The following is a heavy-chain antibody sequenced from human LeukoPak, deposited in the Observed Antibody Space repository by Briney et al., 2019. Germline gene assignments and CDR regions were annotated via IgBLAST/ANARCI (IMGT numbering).Heavy chain of an antibody. CDR2: IYSGGST. J-gene: IGHJ4*02. V-gene: IGHV3-53*01. CDR1: GFTVSSNY. Sequence: PGGSLRLSCAASGFTVSSNYMTWVRLAPGKGLEWVSVIYSGGSTYYADSVKGRFTISRDNSKNTLFLQMNSLRAEDTAVYYCARNFALDYWGQGTLVTVSS. CDR3: ARNFALDY.